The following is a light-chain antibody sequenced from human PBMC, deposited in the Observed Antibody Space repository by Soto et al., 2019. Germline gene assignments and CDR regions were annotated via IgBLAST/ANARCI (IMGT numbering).Light chain of an antibody. CDR2: DAS. V-gene: IGKV3-11*01. J-gene: IGKJ3*01. CDR1: QSVSSY. CDR3: QQRSNFVT. Sequence: EIVLTQSPATLSLSPGERATLSCRASQSVSSYLAWYQQKPGQAPRLLIYDASNRATGIPARFSGSGSGTDFTLTISSLEPEDFAVYYCQQRSNFVTFGPGTTVDIK.